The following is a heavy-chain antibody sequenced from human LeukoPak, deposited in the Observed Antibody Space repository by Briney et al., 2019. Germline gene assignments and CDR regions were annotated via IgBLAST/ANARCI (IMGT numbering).Heavy chain of an antibody. CDR1: GFTFSDHY. J-gene: IGHJ4*02. V-gene: IGHV3-72*01. CDR3: ARDTYGSGN. CDR2: TRNKANSYTT. D-gene: IGHD3-10*01. Sequence: GGSLRLSCAASGFTFSDHYMDWVRQAPGKGLEWVGRTRNKANSYTTEYAASVKGRFTISRDDSKNSLYLQMNSLRAEDTAVYYCARDTYGSGNWGQGTLVTVSS.